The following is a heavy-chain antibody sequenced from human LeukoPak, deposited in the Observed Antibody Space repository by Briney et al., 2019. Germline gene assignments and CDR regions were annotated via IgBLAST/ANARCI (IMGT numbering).Heavy chain of an antibody. V-gene: IGHV3-48*03. CDR1: GFTFSSYE. CDR2: IGSSGTTI. CDR3: ARDRGWLRFEFDY. J-gene: IGHJ4*02. D-gene: IGHD5-12*01. Sequence: GGSLRLSCAASGFTFSSYEMNWVRQAPGKGLEWVSYIGSSGTTIYYADSVKGRFTISRDNAKNSLYLQVNSLRDEDAAVYHCARDRGWLRFEFDYWGQGTLATVSS.